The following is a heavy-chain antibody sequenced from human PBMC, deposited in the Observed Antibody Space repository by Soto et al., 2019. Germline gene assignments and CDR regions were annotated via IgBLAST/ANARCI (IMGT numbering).Heavy chain of an antibody. CDR1: GFTFSSYW. D-gene: IGHD3-3*01. CDR3: ARVVSGVLRFLEWLPPTPTRGDAFDI. Sequence: GGSLRLSCAASGFTFSSYWMSWVRQAPGKGLEWVANIKQDGSEKYYVDSVKGRFTISRDNAKNSLYLQMNSLRAEDTAVYYCARVVSGVLRFLEWLPPTPTRGDAFDIWGQGTMVTVSS. CDR2: IKQDGSEK. V-gene: IGHV3-7*01. J-gene: IGHJ3*02.